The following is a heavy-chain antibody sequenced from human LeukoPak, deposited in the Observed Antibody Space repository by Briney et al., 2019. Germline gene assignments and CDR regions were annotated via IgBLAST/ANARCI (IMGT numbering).Heavy chain of an antibody. D-gene: IGHD6-13*01. J-gene: IGHJ4*02. CDR3: ARAPIAAASPFDS. CDR1: GGSFSGFH. CDR2: IGHSGSS. Sequence: PSETLSFTCAVYGGSFSGFHWSWIRQPPGKGLEWIGEIGHSGSSNYNPCLKSRVTMSVDTSTNQFSLRLRFVTAADTAVYYCARAPIAAASPFDSWGQGTLVTVSS. V-gene: IGHV4-34*01.